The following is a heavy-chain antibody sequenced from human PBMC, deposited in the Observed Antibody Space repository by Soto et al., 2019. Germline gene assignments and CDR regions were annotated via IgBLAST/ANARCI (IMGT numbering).Heavy chain of an antibody. CDR3: ARTPTAMVFPFDY. CDR2: IYYSGST. D-gene: IGHD5-18*01. Sequence: SETLSLTCTVSGGSISSYYWSWIRQPPGKGLEWIGYIYYSGSTNYNPSLKSRVTISVDTSKNQFSLKLSSVTAADTAVYYCARTPTAMVFPFDYWGQGTLVTVSS. J-gene: IGHJ4*02. V-gene: IGHV4-59*08. CDR1: GGSISSYY.